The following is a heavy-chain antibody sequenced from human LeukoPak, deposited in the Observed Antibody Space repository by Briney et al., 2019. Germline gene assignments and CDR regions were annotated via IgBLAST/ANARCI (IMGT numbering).Heavy chain of an antibody. J-gene: IGHJ4*02. CDR3: ARRSLAAVDY. D-gene: IGHD6-6*01. V-gene: IGHV4-59*08. CDR2: IYCSGST. CDR1: GGSISSYY. Sequence: SETLSLTCTVSGGSISSYYWSWLRQPPGKGLEWIGYIYCSGSTNYNPSLKSRVTISVDTSKNQFSLKLSSVTAADTAVYYCARRSLAAVDYWGQGTLVTVSS.